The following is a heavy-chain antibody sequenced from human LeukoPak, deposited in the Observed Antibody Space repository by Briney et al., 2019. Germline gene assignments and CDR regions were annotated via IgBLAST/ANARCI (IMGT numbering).Heavy chain of an antibody. CDR2: ISYDGSNK. D-gene: IGHD5-12*01. CDR1: GFTFSSYA. J-gene: IGHJ2*01. V-gene: IGHV3-30-3*01. CDR3: AREGSFHSGYDYESGYFDL. Sequence: GRSLRLSCAASGFTFSSYAMHWVRQAPGKRLEWVAVISYDGSNKYYADSVKGRFTISRDNSKNTLYLQMNSLRAEDTAVYYCAREGSFHSGYDYESGYFDLWGRGTLVTVSS.